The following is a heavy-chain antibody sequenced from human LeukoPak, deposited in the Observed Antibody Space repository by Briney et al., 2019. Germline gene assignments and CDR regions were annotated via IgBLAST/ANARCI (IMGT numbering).Heavy chain of an antibody. CDR1: RFTFSDYA. Sequence: GGSLRLSCAASRFTFSDYAMSWIRQAPGQGLEWVSYISRSGDTIDYADSVKGRFSISRDNAKNSLYLQMNSLRAEDTAVYYCAGYHWNSGVVYWGQGTLVTVSS. D-gene: IGHD1-7*01. V-gene: IGHV3-11*01. CDR3: AGYHWNSGVVY. J-gene: IGHJ4*02. CDR2: ISRSGDTI.